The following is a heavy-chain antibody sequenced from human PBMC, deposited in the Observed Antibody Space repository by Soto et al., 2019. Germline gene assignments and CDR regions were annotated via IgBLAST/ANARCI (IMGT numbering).Heavy chain of an antibody. D-gene: IGHD3-9*01. V-gene: IGHV1-3*01. CDR1: GYTFTSYA. CDR2: INAGNGNT. CDR3: ARDRGSFDILTGYYTP. Sequence: ASVKVSCKASGYTFTSYAMHWVRQATGQRLEWMGWINAGNGNTKYSQKFQGRVTITSDTSASTAYMELSSLRSEDTAVYYCARDRGSFDILTGYYTPWGQGTLVTVSS. J-gene: IGHJ5*02.